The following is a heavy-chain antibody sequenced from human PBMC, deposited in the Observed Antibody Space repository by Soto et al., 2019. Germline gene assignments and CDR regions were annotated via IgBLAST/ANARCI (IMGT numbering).Heavy chain of an antibody. V-gene: IGHV4-59*12. D-gene: IGHD2-8*01. J-gene: IGHJ4*02. CDR2: IYYSGST. CDR3: ARRSNSQDLYYNYYFDF. CDR1: GGSISSYY. Sequence: SETLSLTCTVSGGSISSYYWSWIRQPPGKGLEWIGDIYYSGSTNYNPSLKSRVTISVDTSKNQFSLKLSSVTAADTAVYYCARRSNSQDLYYNYYFDFWGKGTLVTVSS.